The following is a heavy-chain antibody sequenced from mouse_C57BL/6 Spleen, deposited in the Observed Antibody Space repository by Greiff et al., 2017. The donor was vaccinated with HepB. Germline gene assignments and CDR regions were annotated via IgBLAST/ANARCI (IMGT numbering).Heavy chain of an antibody. V-gene: IGHV2-2*01. Sequence: QVQLQQSGPGLVQPSQSLSITCTVSGFSLTSYGVHWVRQSPGKGLEWLGVIWSGGSTDYNAAFISRLSISKDNSKSQVFFKMNSLQADDTAIYYCATSFITFFDYWGQGTTLTVSS. CDR3: ATSFITFFDY. CDR1: GFSLTSYG. J-gene: IGHJ2*01. D-gene: IGHD1-1*01. CDR2: IWSGGST.